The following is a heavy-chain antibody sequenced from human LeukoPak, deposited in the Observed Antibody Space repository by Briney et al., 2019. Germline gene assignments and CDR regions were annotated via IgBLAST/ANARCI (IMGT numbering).Heavy chain of an antibody. CDR3: ARDSRIRLVIFY. CDR2: INPNSDGT. J-gene: IGHJ4*02. D-gene: IGHD3-9*01. V-gene: IGHV1-2*02. Sequence: VASVKVSCKASGYTFTGYYMHWVRQAPGQGLEWMGWINPNSDGTNYAQKFQGRVTMTRDTSISTAYMELSRLRSDDTAVYYCARDSRIRLVIFYWGQGTLVTVSS. CDR1: GYTFTGYY.